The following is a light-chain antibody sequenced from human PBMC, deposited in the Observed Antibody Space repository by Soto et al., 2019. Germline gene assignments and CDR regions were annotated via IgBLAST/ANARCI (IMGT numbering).Light chain of an antibody. V-gene: IGLV1-44*01. CDR1: SSNIGSNT. J-gene: IGLJ1*01. Sequence: QTVVTQPPSASGTPGQRVTISCSGSSSNIGSNTVNWYQQFPDTAPKLLIYNDNQRPSGVPDRFSGSKSGTSASLAISALRSEDEADYYCGAWDDSLSALFVFGTGTKVTVL. CDR3: GAWDDSLSALFV. CDR2: NDN.